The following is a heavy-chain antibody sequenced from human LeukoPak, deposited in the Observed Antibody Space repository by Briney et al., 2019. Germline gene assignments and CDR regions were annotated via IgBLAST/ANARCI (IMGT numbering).Heavy chain of an antibody. J-gene: IGHJ3*02. CDR3: ARDVDIVATICAFDI. CDR1: GGTLSSYA. D-gene: IGHD5-12*01. V-gene: IGHV1-69*13. Sequence: VKVSCKASGGTLSSYAISWVRQAPGQGLEWMGRIIPIFGTANYAQKFQGRVTITTDESTSTAYMELSSLRSEDTAVYYCARDVDIVATICAFDIWGQGTMVTVSS. CDR2: IIPIFGTA.